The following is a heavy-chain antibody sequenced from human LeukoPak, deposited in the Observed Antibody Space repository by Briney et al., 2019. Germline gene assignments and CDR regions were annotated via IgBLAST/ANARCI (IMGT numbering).Heavy chain of an antibody. Sequence: KPSETLSLTCSVSGGFISSYYWSWIRQPPGKGLEWIGYIYYSGSTNYNPSLKSRVTISVDTSKNQFSLKLSSVTAADTAVYYCARDSAAAGTVDWFDPWGQGTLVTVSS. CDR2: IYYSGST. V-gene: IGHV4-59*12. CDR3: ARDSAAAGTVDWFDP. J-gene: IGHJ5*02. D-gene: IGHD6-13*01. CDR1: GGFISSYY.